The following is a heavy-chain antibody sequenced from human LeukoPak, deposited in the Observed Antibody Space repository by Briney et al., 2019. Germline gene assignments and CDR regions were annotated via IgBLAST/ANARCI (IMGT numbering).Heavy chain of an antibody. D-gene: IGHD6-13*01. Sequence: SETLSLTCAVYGGSFSGYYWSWIRQPPGKGLEWIGEINHSGSTNYNPSLKSRDTISVDTSKNQFSLKLSSVTAADTAVYYCARAGYSSSWYFDYWGQGTLVTVSS. CDR1: GGSFSGYY. J-gene: IGHJ4*02. CDR3: ARAGYSSSWYFDY. CDR2: INHSGST. V-gene: IGHV4-34*01.